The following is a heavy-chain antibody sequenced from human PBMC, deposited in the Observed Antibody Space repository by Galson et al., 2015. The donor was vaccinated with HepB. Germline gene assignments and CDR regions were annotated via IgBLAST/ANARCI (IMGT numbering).Heavy chain of an antibody. CDR3: ARVGVSGPSYYYMDV. CDR1: RFTFSSYS. Sequence: SLRLSCAASRFTFSSYSMNWVRQAPGKGLEWVSSISSSSSYIYYADSVKGRFTISRDNAKNSLYLQMNSLRAEDTAVYYCARVGVSGPSYYYMDVWGKGTTVTVSS. J-gene: IGHJ6*03. V-gene: IGHV3-21*01. CDR2: ISSSSSYI. D-gene: IGHD3-16*01.